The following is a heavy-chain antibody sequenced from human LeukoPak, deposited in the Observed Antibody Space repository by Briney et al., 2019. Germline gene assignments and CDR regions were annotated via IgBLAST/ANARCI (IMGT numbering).Heavy chain of an antibody. CDR3: ARDAYGDYVVDY. CDR1: GFTFSSYW. V-gene: IGHV3-74*01. Sequence: PGGSLRLSCAASGFTFSSYWMHWVRQAPGKGLVRVSRINSDGSSTSYADSVKGRFTISRDNAKNTLYLQMNSLRAEDTAVYYCARDAYGDYVVDYWGQGILVTVSS. CDR2: INSDGSST. J-gene: IGHJ4*02. D-gene: IGHD4-17*01.